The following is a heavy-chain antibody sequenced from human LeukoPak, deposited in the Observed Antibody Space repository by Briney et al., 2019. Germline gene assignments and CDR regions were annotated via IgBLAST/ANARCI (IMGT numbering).Heavy chain of an antibody. D-gene: IGHD6-19*01. Sequence: GGSLRLSCAASGFTFDDYGMSWVRQAPGKGLEWVSGVNWSGGSTGYADSVKGRFTISRDNAKNSLYLQVNSLRADDTALYYCARGTQQWLAPFDYWGQGTLVTVSS. CDR3: ARGTQQWLAPFDY. J-gene: IGHJ4*02. CDR1: GFTFDDYG. V-gene: IGHV3-20*04. CDR2: VNWSGGST.